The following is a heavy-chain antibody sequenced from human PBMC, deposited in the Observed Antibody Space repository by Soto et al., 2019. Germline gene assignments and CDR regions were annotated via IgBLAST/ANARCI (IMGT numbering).Heavy chain of an antibody. CDR1: GFTFSSYG. V-gene: IGHV3-30*18. Sequence: QVQLVESGGGVVQPGRSLRLSCAASGFTFSSYGMHWVRQAPGKGLEWVAVISYDGSNKYYADSVKGRFTISRDNSKNTLYLQMNSLRAEDTAVYYCAKSTGDSSGYYSFYYGMDVWGQGTTVTVSS. CDR3: AKSTGDSSGYYSFYYGMDV. CDR2: ISYDGSNK. D-gene: IGHD3-22*01. J-gene: IGHJ6*02.